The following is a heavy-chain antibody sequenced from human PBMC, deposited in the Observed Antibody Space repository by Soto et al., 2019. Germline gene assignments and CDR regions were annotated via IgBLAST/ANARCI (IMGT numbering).Heavy chain of an antibody. J-gene: IGHJ5*02. D-gene: IGHD2-2*01. Sequence: SETLSLTCTVSGGSISSGGYYWSWIRQHPGKGLEWIGYIYYSGSTYYNPSLKSRVTISVDTSKNQFSLKLSSVTAADTAVYYCARGSYCSSTSCPSFWMDWFDPWGQGTLVTVSS. V-gene: IGHV4-31*03. CDR2: IYYSGST. CDR3: ARGSYCSSTSCPSFWMDWFDP. CDR1: GGSISSGGYY.